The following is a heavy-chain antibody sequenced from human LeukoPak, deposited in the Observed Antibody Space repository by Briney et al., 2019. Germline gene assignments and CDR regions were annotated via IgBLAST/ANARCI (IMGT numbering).Heavy chain of an antibody. CDR3: ARPIHNPLRYYYYMDV. J-gene: IGHJ6*03. V-gene: IGHV1-8*01. Sequence: ASVKVSCKASGYTFTSYDINWVRQATGQGLEWMGWMNPNSGNTGYAQKFQGRVTMTRNTSISTAYMELSSLRSEDTAVYCCARPIHNPLRYYYYMDVWGKGTTVTVSS. D-gene: IGHD3-10*01. CDR1: GYTFTSYD. CDR2: MNPNSGNT.